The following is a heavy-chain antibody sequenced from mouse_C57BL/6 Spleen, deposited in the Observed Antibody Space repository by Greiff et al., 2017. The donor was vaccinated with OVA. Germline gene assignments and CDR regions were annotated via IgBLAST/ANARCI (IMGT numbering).Heavy chain of an antibody. CDR3: GRGYYFDY. CDR2: IDPSDSYT. CDR1: GYTFTSYW. J-gene: IGHJ2*01. V-gene: IGHV1-69*01. Sequence: VQLQQPGAELVMPGASVKLSCKASGYTFTSYWMHWVKQRPGQGLEWIGEIDPSDSYTNYNQKFKGKSTLTVDKSSSTAYMQLSSLTSEDSAVYCCGRGYYFDYWGQGTTLTVSS.